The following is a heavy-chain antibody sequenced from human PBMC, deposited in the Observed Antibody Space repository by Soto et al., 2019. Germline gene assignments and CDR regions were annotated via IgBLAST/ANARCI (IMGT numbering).Heavy chain of an antibody. Sequence: GASVKVSCKASGYTFTSYDINWVRQATGQGLEWMGWMNPNGGNTGYAQKFQGRVTMTRNTPISTAYMELSSLRSEDTAVYYCARGNNRLERRSRTFSGYYYMDVWGKGTTVTVSS. V-gene: IGHV1-8*01. CDR1: GYTFTSYD. CDR2: MNPNGGNT. CDR3: ARGNNRLERRSRTFSGYYYMDV. D-gene: IGHD1-1*01. J-gene: IGHJ6*03.